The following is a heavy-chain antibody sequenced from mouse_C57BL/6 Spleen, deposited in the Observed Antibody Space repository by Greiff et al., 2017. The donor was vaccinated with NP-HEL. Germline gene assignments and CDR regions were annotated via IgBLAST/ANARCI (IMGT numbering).Heavy chain of an antibody. Sequence: VQLQQPGAELVRPGTSVKLSCKASGYTFTSYWMHWVKQRPGQGLEWIGVIDPSDSYTNYNQKFKGKATLTVDTSSSTAYMQLSSLTSEDSAVYYCARKGPYAMDYWGQGTSVTVSS. CDR2: IDPSDSYT. CDR1: GYTFTSYW. J-gene: IGHJ4*01. D-gene: IGHD3-3*01. V-gene: IGHV1-59*01. CDR3: ARKGPYAMDY.